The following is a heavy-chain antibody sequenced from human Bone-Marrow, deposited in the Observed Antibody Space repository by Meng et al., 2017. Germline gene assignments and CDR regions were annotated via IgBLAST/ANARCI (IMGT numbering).Heavy chain of an antibody. CDR1: GGSFSGYY. J-gene: IGHJ5*02. D-gene: IGHD5-12*01. CDR3: ARAKRIYSGYGWWFDP. CDR2: INHSGST. Sequence: QVQLQQWGAGPLKPSETLSLTCAFYGGSFSGYYWSWIRQPPGKGLEWIGEINHSGSTNYNPSLKSRVTISVDTSKNQFSLKLSSVTAADTAVYYCARAKRIYSGYGWWFDPWGQGTLVTVSS. V-gene: IGHV4-34*01.